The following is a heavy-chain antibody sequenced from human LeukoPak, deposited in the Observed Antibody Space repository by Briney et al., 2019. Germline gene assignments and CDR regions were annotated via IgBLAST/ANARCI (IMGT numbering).Heavy chain of an antibody. CDR1: GVSISSSSYY. J-gene: IGHJ4*02. CDR3: ARRNYYGSGVDY. V-gene: IGHV4-39*01. CDR2: IYYSGST. D-gene: IGHD3-10*01. Sequence: SETLSLTCTVSGVSISSSSYYWGWIRQPPGKGLEWIGSIYYSGSTYYNPSLKSRVTISVDTSKNQFSLKPSSVTAADTAVYYCARRNYYGSGVDYWGQGTLVTVSS.